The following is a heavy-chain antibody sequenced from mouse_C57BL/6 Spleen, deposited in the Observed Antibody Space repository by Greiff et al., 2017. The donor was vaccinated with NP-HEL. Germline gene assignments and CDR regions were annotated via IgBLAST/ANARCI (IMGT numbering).Heavy chain of an antibody. Sequence: VQLQQSGAELVKPGASVKISCKASGYAFSSYWMNWVKQRPGKGLEWIGQIYPGDGDTNYNGKFKGKATLTADKSSSTAYMQLSSLTSEDSAVYFCARGGNYVLYAMDYWGQGTSVTVSS. J-gene: IGHJ4*01. CDR1: GYAFSSYW. D-gene: IGHD2-1*01. CDR3: ARGGNYVLYAMDY. V-gene: IGHV1-80*01. CDR2: IYPGDGDT.